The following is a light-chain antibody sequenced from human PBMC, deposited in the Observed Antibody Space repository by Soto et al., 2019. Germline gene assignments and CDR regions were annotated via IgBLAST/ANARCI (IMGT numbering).Light chain of an antibody. CDR1: SSDVGGYNY. V-gene: IGLV2-8*01. CDR3: SSFAGNNNLV. J-gene: IGLJ2*01. CDR2: EVS. Sequence: QSALTQPPSASGFPGQSVTISCTGTSSDVGGYNYVSWYQQHPGKAPKLMISEVSKRPSGVPDRFSGSNSGNTASLTVSGLQAEDEADYYCSSFAGNNNLVFGGGTKVTVL.